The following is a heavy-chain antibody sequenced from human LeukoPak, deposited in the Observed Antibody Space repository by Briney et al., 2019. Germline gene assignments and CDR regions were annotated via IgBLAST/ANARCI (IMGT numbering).Heavy chain of an antibody. V-gene: IGHV3-23*01. D-gene: IGHD2-21*01. CDR2: ISGTAGSS. CDR3: AKFYSGRKDFDY. CDR1: GFTFSSYS. Sequence: GGSLRLSCAASGFTFSSYSMNWVRQAPGKGLQWVSAISGTAGSSYYADSVKGRFSISRDNSKNTLYLQMNSLRAEDTAVYYCAKFYSGRKDFDYWGQGTLVTVSS. J-gene: IGHJ4*02.